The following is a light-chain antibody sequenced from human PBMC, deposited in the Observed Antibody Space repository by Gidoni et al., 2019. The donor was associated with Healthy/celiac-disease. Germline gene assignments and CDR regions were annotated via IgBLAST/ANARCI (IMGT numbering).Light chain of an antibody. Sequence: QSALTQPAPVSGSPGQSLTISCTGTSSDVGGYNYVSWYQQHPGKAPKLMIYDVSNRPSGVSNRFSGSKSGNTASLTISGLQAEDEADYYCSSYTSSSTLYVFGTGTKVTGL. J-gene: IGLJ1*01. CDR1: SSDVGGYNY. CDR2: DVS. CDR3: SSYTSSSTLYV. V-gene: IGLV2-14*01.